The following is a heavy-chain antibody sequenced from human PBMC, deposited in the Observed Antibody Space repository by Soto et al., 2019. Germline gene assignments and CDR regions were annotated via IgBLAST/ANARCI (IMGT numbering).Heavy chain of an antibody. CDR3: AKYSRPPLRYFDY. CDR2: ISGSGGST. CDR1: GVTLSSYA. Sequence: GGSLRLSCAASGVTLSSYAMSWVRQAPGKGLEWVSAISGSGGSTYYADSVKGRFTISRDNSKNTLYLQMNSLRAEDTAVYYCAKYSRPPLRYFDYWGQGTLVTSPQ. V-gene: IGHV3-23*01. D-gene: IGHD2-21*01. J-gene: IGHJ4*02.